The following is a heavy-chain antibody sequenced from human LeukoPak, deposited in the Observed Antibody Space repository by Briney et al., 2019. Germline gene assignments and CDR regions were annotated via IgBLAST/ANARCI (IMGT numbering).Heavy chain of an antibody. V-gene: IGHV1-2*06. CDR1: GGTFSSYA. D-gene: IGHD1-26*01. CDR3: ARVDGRQRYY. Sequence: ASVKVSCKASGGTFSSYAISWVRQAPGQGLEWMGRINPNSGGTNYAQKFQGRVTMTRDTSISTAYMELSRLRSDDTAVYYCARVDGRQRYYWGQGTLVTVSS. J-gene: IGHJ4*02. CDR2: INPNSGGT.